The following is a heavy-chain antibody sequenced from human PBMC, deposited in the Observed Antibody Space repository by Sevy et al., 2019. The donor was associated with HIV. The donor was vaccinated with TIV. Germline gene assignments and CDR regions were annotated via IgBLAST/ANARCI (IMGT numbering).Heavy chain of an antibody. CDR1: GYTFTSYY. CDR3: ARGGGVVVGATVSGMDV. V-gene: IGHV1-46*01. CDR2: INPSGGST. D-gene: IGHD2-15*01. Sequence: ASVKVSCKASGYTFTSYYIHWVRQAPGQGLEWMGIINPSGGSTSYAQMFQGRVTMTRDTSTSTVYMEMSSLRSGDTAVYYCARGGGVVVGATVSGMDVWGQGTTVTVSS. J-gene: IGHJ6*02.